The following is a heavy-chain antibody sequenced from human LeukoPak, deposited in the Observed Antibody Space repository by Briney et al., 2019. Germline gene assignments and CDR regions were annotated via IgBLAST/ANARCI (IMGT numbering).Heavy chain of an antibody. CDR2: ITSDGGDT. CDR3: VKSWATSWYVLDF. J-gene: IGHJ4*02. Sequence: GGSLRLSCSASGFTFSGYAMHWVRQAPGKGLEYVSVITSDGGDTYYADSVKGRFTISRDNSNNTLYLQMSSLKPEDTAVYYCVKSWATSWYVLDFWGQGTLVTVSS. V-gene: IGHV3-64D*09. CDR1: GFTFSGYA. D-gene: IGHD6-13*01.